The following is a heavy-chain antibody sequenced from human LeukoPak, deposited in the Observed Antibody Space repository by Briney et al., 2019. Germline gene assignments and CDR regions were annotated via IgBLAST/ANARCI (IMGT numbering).Heavy chain of an antibody. CDR2: IKPNSGDT. CDR1: GFTLTDY. D-gene: IGHD2-2*01. V-gene: IGHV1-2*02. Sequence: ASVKVSCKASGFTLTDYIHWVRQDPRQGLQWMGWIKPNSGDTDYAQKFHGRVTMTRDTSISTVYMELSSLRSDDTAVYYCARADSVPAGDYHYWYMDVWGKGTTVTVSS. CDR3: ARADSVPAGDYHYWYMDV. J-gene: IGHJ6*03.